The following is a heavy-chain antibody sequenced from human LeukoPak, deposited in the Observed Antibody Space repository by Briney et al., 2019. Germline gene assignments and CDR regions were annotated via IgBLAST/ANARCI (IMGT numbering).Heavy chain of an antibody. J-gene: IGHJ4*02. CDR2: ISAYNGNT. V-gene: IGHV1-18*01. Sequence: GASVKVSCKASGYTFTSYGISWVRQAPGQRLEWMGWISAYNGNTNYAQKLQGRVTMTTDTSTSTAYMELRSLRSDDTAVYYCARDRATTVTTWAEIDYWGQGTLVTVSS. CDR1: GYTFTSYG. CDR3: ARDRATTVTTWAEIDY. D-gene: IGHD4-17*01.